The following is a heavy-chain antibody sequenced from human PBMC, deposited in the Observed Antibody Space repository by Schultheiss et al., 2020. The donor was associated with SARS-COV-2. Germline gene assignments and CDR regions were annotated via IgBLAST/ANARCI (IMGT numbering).Heavy chain of an antibody. V-gene: IGHV3-74*01. J-gene: IGHJ4*02. Sequence: GGSLRLSCAASGFTFSSYWMHWVRQAPGKGLVWVSRINSDGSSTSYADSVKGRFVISRDNSKNTLYLQMNSLRTEDTALYYCAKESSVAGSFDYWGQGTLVTVSS. CDR1: GFTFSSYW. D-gene: IGHD6-19*01. CDR3: AKESSVAGSFDY. CDR2: INSDGSST.